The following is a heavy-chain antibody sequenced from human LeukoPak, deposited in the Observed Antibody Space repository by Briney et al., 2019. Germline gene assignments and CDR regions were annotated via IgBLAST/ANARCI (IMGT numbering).Heavy chain of an antibody. J-gene: IGHJ4*02. D-gene: IGHD1-26*01. Sequence: SETLSLTCSVSGGSISSYYWSWIRQPPGKGLEWIGYMHYSGSTNYNPSLKSRVTISLNTSKNQFSLKLSSVTAADTAVYYCARGQYSGSCFDNWGQGSLVTVSS. V-gene: IGHV4-59*01. CDR1: GGSISSYY. CDR3: ARGQYSGSCFDN. CDR2: MHYSGST.